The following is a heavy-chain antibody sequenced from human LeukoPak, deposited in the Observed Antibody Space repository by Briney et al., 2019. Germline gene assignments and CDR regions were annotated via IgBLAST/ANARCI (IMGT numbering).Heavy chain of an antibody. CDR2: ITGSGDKT. CDR1: GFTFSNYA. D-gene: IGHD7-27*01. J-gene: IGHJ4*02. CDR3: AKNWGNDN. V-gene: IGHV3-23*01. Sequence: GGSLRLSCAASGFTFSNYAMHWVRQVPGKGLEWVSGITGSGDKTYYTDSLKGRFTVSRDDSKNTLSLQMNSLRAEDTAVYYCAKNWGNDNWGQGTLVTVSS.